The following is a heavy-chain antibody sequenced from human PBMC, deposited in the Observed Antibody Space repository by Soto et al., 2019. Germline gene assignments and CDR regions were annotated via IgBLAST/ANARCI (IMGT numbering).Heavy chain of an antibody. V-gene: IGHV1-2*02. CDR1: GYTFTGYY. CDR2: INPNSGGT. CDR3: ARERKRWFDP. J-gene: IGHJ5*02. Sequence: SLTVSCKPSGYTFTGYYIHWVRQAPGQGLEWMGWINPNSGGTNYAQKFQGRVTMTRETSISTAYMELSRLRSDDTAVYYCARERKRWFDPWGQGNLVNV.